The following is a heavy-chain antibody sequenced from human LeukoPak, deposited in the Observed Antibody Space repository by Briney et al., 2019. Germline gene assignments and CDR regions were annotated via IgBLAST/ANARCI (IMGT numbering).Heavy chain of an antibody. J-gene: IGHJ4*02. Sequence: GGSLRLSCAASGFTFSTCWMTWVRQAPGKGLEWVANIKHDGSERYYVDSVKGRFTISRDNAKSSLYLQMNSLRAEDTAVYYCAKSLVVVNDPPDYWGQGTLVTVSS. D-gene: IGHD2-21*01. V-gene: IGHV3-7*01. CDR2: IKHDGSER. CDR3: AKSLVVVNDPPDY. CDR1: GFTFSTCW.